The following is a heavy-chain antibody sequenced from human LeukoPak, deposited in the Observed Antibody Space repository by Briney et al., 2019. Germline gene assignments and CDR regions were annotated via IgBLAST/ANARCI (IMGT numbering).Heavy chain of an antibody. CDR1: GFTFSDYY. D-gene: IGHD3-9*01. V-gene: IGHV3-30*02. CDR3: AKDHILTGYSSHYYYGMDV. J-gene: IGHJ6*02. Sequence: GGSLRLSCAASGFTFSDYYMTWIRQAPGKGLEWVAFIRYDGSNKYYADSVKGRFTISRDNSKNTLYLQMNSLRAEDTAVYYCAKDHILTGYSSHYYYGMDVWGQGTTVTVSS. CDR2: IRYDGSNK.